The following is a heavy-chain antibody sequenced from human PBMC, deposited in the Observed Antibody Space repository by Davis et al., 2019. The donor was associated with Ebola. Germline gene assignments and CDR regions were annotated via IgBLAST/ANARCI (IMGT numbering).Heavy chain of an antibody. CDR2: IKQDGSEK. V-gene: IGHV3-7*01. J-gene: IGHJ4*02. D-gene: IGHD6-6*01. Sequence: GESLKISCAASGFTFSSYWMSWVRQAPGKGLEWVANIKQDGSEKYYVDSVKGRFTISRDNAKNSLYLQMNSLRAEDTAVYYCAKDSWQLAFGYWGQGTLVTVSS. CDR3: AKDSWQLAFGY. CDR1: GFTFSSYW.